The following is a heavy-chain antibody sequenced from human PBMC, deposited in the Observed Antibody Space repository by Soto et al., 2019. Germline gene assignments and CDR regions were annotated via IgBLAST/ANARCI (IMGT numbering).Heavy chain of an antibody. CDR1: GFTFSSYA. CDR3: AKGGRQWLVTSDFNY. D-gene: IGHD6-19*01. CDR2: ISGTYGT. V-gene: IGHV3-23*01. Sequence: GGSLRLSCAASGFTFSSYAMGWFRQAPGKGLEWVSSISGTYGTHYADSVRGRFTISGDNSKNTVSLEMTSLRAEDTAVYYCAKGGRQWLVTSDFNYWGQGALVTVSS. J-gene: IGHJ4*02.